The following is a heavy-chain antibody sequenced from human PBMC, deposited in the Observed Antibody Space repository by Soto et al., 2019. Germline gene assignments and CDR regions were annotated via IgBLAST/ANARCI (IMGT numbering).Heavy chain of an antibody. Sequence: SETLSLTCTVSGGSISSYYWSWIRQPPGKELEWIGYIYYSGSTNYNPSLKSRVTISVDTSKNQFSLKLSSVTAADTAVYYCARDNGYSYGYTLDHWGQGTLVTVS. D-gene: IGHD5-18*01. CDR1: GGSISSYY. CDR3: ARDNGYSYGYTLDH. V-gene: IGHV4-59*01. CDR2: IYYSGST. J-gene: IGHJ4*02.